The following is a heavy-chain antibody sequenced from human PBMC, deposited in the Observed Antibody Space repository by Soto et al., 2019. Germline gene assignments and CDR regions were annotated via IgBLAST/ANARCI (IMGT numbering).Heavy chain of an antibody. CDR2: LNSISNSV. Sequence: GGSLRLSCVASGFTFSTYSMTWVRQAPGKGLEWVSSLNSISNSVYYVDSVRGRFTISRDNSKNSLYLQMNSLRPEDTGVYYCTRTPDYWRQGTLVTVSS. CDR3: TRTPDY. J-gene: IGHJ4*02. V-gene: IGHV3-21*01. CDR1: GFTFSTYS.